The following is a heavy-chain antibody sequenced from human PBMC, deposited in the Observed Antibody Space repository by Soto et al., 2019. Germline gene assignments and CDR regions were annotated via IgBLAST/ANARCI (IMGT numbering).Heavy chain of an antibody. J-gene: IGHJ3*02. D-gene: IGHD3-10*01. V-gene: IGHV1-69*02. CDR2: IIPILGIA. CDR3: ARGLRINMEGAFDI. Sequence: QVQLVQSGAEVKKPGSSVKVSCKASGGTFSSYTISWVRQAPGQGLEWMGRIIPILGIANYAQKFQGRVTITADKSTSTAYMELRSLRSEDTAVHYCARGLRINMEGAFDIWGQGTMVTVSS. CDR1: GGTFSSYT.